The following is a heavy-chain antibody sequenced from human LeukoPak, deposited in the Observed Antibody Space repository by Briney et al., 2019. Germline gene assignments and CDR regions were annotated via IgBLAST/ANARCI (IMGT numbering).Heavy chain of an antibody. Sequence: SVKVSCKASGGTFSSYAISWVRQAPGQGLEWMGRIFPILGIANYAQKFQGRVTITADQSSSTAYRELSSLRSEDTAVYYCAREGLAVAGTTYCFDPWGQGTRLTFSA. CDR2: IFPILGIA. CDR3: AREGLAVAGTTYCFDP. J-gene: IGHJ5*02. D-gene: IGHD6-19*01. CDR1: GGTFSSYA. V-gene: IGHV1-69*04.